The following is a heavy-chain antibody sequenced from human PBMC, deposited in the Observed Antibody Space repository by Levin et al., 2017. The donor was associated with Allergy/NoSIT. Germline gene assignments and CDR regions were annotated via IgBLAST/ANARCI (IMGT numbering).Heavy chain of an antibody. Sequence: GGSLRLSCAASGFTFSGSPMHWVRQAPGKGLEWVAVIAFDGSIRTYTDSAKGRFTISRDNSKNTLYLQMNSLRDDDTAVYYCAREGSSSGRAGNFAYWGQGTLVTVSS. CDR2: IAFDGSIR. V-gene: IGHV3-30*04. D-gene: IGHD3-22*01. J-gene: IGHJ4*02. CDR1: GFTFSGSP. CDR3: AREGSSSGRAGNFAY.